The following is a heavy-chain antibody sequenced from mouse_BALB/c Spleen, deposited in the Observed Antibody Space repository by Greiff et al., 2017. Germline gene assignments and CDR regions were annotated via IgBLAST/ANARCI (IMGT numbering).Heavy chain of an antibody. Sequence: VQLQQSGAELVRPGSSVKISCKASGYAFSSYWMNWVKQRPGQGLEWIGQIYPGDGDTNYNGKFKGKATLTADTSSSTAYMQLSSLTSEDSAVYFCARERDYGSSYSFDYWGQGTTLTVSS. D-gene: IGHD1-1*01. CDR2: IYPGDGDT. V-gene: IGHV1-80*01. CDR1: GYAFSSYW. CDR3: ARERDYGSSYSFDY. J-gene: IGHJ2*01.